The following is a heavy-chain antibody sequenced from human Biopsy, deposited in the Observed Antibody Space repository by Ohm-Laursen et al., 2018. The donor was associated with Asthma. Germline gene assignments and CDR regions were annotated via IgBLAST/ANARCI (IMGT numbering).Heavy chain of an antibody. CDR2: IYWEEDK. J-gene: IGHJ4*02. D-gene: IGHD1-14*01. Sequence: TQTLTLTCSFSGFSLSSSGANVNWIRQPPGKALEWLARIYWEEDKFYSTSLKTRLTISKDSSEDQVVLTMTTMGPVDTATYYCTRHNDYWGPGILVTVSS. CDR3: TRHNDY. V-gene: IGHV2-70*04. CDR1: GFSLSSSGAN.